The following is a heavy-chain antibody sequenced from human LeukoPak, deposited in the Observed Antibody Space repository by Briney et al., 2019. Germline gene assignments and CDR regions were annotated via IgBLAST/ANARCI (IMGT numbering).Heavy chain of an antibody. J-gene: IGHJ4*02. D-gene: IGHD3-22*01. CDR2: IYYSGSI. CDR3: ARMGMYDSSDYYFDY. V-gene: IGHV4-59*12. CDR1: GASISSYY. Sequence: NPSETLSLICTVSGASISSYYWSWIRQPPGKGLEWIGDIYYSGSIKYNPSLKSRVTMSVDTSKNQFSLKLSSVTAADTAVYYCARMGMYDSSDYYFDYWGQGTLVTVSS.